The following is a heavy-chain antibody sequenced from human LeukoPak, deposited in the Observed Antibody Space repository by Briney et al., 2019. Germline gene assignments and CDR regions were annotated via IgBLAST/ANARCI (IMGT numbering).Heavy chain of an antibody. CDR3: ARDVAWRKWFDP. V-gene: IGHV4-39*07. CDR1: GGPISSSSYY. D-gene: IGHD2-15*01. CDR2: IYYSGST. Sequence: KPSETLSLTCTVSGGPISSSSYYWGWIRQPPGKGLEWIGSIYYSGSTYYNPSLKSRVTISVDTSKNQFSLKLSSVTAADTAVYYCARDVAWRKWFDPWGQGTLVTVSS. J-gene: IGHJ5*02.